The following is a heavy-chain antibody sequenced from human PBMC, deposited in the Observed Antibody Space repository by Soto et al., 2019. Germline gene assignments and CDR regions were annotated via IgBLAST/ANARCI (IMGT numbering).Heavy chain of an antibody. D-gene: IGHD3-9*01. CDR2: INPSGGST. CDR1: GYAFTSYY. CDR3: ARGCRVLRYFDWLKSRNWFDP. V-gene: IGHV1-46*01. Sequence: ASVKVSCKASGYAFTSYYMHWVRQAPGQGLEWMGIINPSGGSTSYAQKFQGRVTMTRDTSTSTVYMELSSLRSEDTAVYYCARGCRVLRYFDWLKSRNWFDPWGQGTLVTVSS. J-gene: IGHJ5*02.